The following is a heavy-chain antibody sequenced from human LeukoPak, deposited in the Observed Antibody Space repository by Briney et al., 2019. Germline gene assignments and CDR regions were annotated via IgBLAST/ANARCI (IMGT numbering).Heavy chain of an antibody. D-gene: IGHD3-9*01. J-gene: IGHJ4*02. CDR1: GVSFSSSGSY. CDR3: ARVMAVLRYGADY. Sequence: SETLSLTCTVSGVSFSSSGSYWAWIRQPPGKGLDWIGTISYAGSPNYNPSLNSRVTMSSDTSSNQFSLRLSSVTDADTAMYYCARVMAVLRYGADYWGQGSLVTVSS. CDR2: ISYAGSP. V-gene: IGHV4-39*07.